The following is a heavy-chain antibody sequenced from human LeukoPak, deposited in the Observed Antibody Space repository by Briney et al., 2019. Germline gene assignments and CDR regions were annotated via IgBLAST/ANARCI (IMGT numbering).Heavy chain of an antibody. CDR3: ARHPSLVAAGQN. V-gene: IGHV5-51*01. CDR2: IYPGDSDT. D-gene: IGHD6-13*01. J-gene: IGHJ4*02. Sequence: GESLKISCKGSGYSFTSDWIGWVRQMPGRGLEWMGSIYPGDSDTRYSPSFQGQVSISADKSISTAYLQWTSLKASDTAVYYYARHPSLVAAGQNWGQGTLVTVSS. CDR1: GYSFTSDW.